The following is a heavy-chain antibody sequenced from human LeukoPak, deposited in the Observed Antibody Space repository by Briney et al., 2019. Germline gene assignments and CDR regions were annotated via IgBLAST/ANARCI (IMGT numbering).Heavy chain of an antibody. CDR1: GFTFSTYS. V-gene: IGHV3-21*01. D-gene: IGHD1-7*01. J-gene: IGHJ4*02. Sequence: GGSLRLSCATSGFTFSTYSMNWVRQAPGKGLEWVSSISGSGRYIYYADSVKGRFTISRDNAKNSLYLQMNSLRVEDTAVYYCARAHNWKYGTFDYWGQGTLVTVSS. CDR3: ARAHNWKYGTFDY. CDR2: ISGSGRYI.